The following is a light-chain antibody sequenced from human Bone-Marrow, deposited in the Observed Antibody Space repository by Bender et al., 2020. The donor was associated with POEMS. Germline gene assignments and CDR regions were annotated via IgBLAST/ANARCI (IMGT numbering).Light chain of an antibody. V-gene: IGLV1-44*01. CDR1: NSNIGTNA. CDR2: SDN. CDR3: AAWDAGLGGGV. Sequence: QSVLTQPPSASGTPGQRVTISCSGSNSNIGTNAVNWYQQFPGTAPKLLIYSDNQRPSRVPDRFYAFKSGTSASLAISGSECEDEADYYWAAWDAGLGGGVFGGGAELTV. J-gene: IGLJ3*02.